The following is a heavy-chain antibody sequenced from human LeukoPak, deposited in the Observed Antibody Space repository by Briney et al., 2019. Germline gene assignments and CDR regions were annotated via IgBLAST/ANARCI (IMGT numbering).Heavy chain of an antibody. Sequence: SETLSLTCTVSGASISGSGFYWGWIRQPPGKGLEWIGNIYYSGSAYYNASLESRVTISIDTSKNQFSLKLNSVTAADTAMYYCAKSGGYGLIDYWGKGTLVTVSS. D-gene: IGHD1-26*01. CDR3: AKSGGYGLIDY. V-gene: IGHV4-39*01. J-gene: IGHJ4*02. CDR1: GASISGSGFY. CDR2: IYYSGSA.